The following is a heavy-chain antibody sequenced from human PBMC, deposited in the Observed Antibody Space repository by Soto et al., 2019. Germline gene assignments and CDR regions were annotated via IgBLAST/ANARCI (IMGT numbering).Heavy chain of an antibody. CDR3: ARASMVTTRGSRNNWFDP. D-gene: IGHD4-17*01. V-gene: IGHV4-59*08. Sequence: PSETLSLTCTVSGGSISSYYWSWIRQPPGKGLEWIGYIYYSGSTNYNPSLKSRVTISVDTSKNQFSLKLSSVTAADTAVYYCARASMVTTRGSRNNWFDPCGQGTLVTVSS. CDR1: GGSISSYY. CDR2: IYYSGST. J-gene: IGHJ5*02.